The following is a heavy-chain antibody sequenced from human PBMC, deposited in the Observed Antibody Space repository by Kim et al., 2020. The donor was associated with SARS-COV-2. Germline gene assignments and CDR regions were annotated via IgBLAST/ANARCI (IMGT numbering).Heavy chain of an antibody. V-gene: IGHV1-18*01. CDR3: ARDSRPGYSYGPAEYYFDY. CDR2: ISAYNGNT. Sequence: ASVKVSCKASGYTFTSYGISWVRQAPGQGLEWMGWISAYNGNTNYAQKLKGRVTMTTDTSTSTAYMELRSLRSDDTAVYYCARDSRPGYSYGPAEYYFDYWGQGTLVTVSS. J-gene: IGHJ4*02. CDR1: GYTFTSYG. D-gene: IGHD5-18*01.